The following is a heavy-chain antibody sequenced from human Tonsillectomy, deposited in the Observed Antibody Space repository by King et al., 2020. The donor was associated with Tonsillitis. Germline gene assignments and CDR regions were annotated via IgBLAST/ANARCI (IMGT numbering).Heavy chain of an antibody. CDR1: GYTFTGYY. J-gene: IGHJ2*01. D-gene: IGHD3-22*01. CDR2: INPKSGGT. Sequence: VQLVESGAEVKKPGASVKVSCKASGYTFTGYYMHWVRQAPGQGLEWMGWINPKSGGTNYAQKFQGRVTMTRDTSISTAYMELSRLKSDDTAVYFCARDPHYYDSRGFYHGYFDLWGRGTLVTVSS. CDR3: ARDPHYYDSRGFYHGYFDL. V-gene: IGHV1-2*02.